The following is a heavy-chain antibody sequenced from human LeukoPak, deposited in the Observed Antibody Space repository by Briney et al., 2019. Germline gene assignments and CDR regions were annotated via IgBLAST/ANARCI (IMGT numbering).Heavy chain of an antibody. CDR3: VRGCSDTCYKFDY. V-gene: IGHV3-7*03. CDR1: GLTFSPFW. J-gene: IGHJ4*02. Sequence: GNSLRLSCTASGLTFSPFWMNWVRQAPGKGLEWVAAINGAGDDTFHVDSVKGRFIISRDNAENSLYLQMNSLRAEDTAIYYCVRGCSDTCYKFDYWGQGTLVTVSS. CDR2: INGAGDDT. D-gene: IGHD2-15*01.